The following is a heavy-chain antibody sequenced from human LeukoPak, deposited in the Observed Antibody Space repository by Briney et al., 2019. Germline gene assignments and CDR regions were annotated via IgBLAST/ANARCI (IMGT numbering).Heavy chain of an antibody. J-gene: IGHJ4*02. Sequence: GASVKVSCKASGGTFSSYAISWVRQAPGQGLEWMGGIIPIFGTANYAQKFQGRVTITADESTSTAYMELSSLRSEDTAVYYCARDHWVVDNSGTIDYWGQGTLVTVSS. CDR2: IIPIFGTA. V-gene: IGHV1-69*13. CDR3: ARDHWVVDNSGTIDY. D-gene: IGHD6-19*01. CDR1: GGTFSSYA.